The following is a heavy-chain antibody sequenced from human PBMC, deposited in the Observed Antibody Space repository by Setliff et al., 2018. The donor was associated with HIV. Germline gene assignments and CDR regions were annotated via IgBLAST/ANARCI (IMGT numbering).Heavy chain of an antibody. CDR1: GFTFSSYG. CDR3: AKRISGWYYSDC. V-gene: IGHV3-30*02. J-gene: IGHJ4*02. Sequence: PGESLKISCAASGFTFSSYGIHWVRQAPGKGLEWVAFIRYTGNDKSYADSVKGRFTISRDNSKNTLYLQLNSLRAEDTAVYFCAKRISGWYYSDCWGQGTLVTVSS. CDR2: IRYTGNDK. D-gene: IGHD6-19*01.